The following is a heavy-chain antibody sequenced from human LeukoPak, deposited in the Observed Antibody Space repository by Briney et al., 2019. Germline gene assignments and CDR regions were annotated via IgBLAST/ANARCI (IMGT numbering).Heavy chain of an antibody. Sequence: SETLSLTCAVYGGSFSGYYWSWIRQPPGKGLEWIGEINHSGSTNYNPSLKSRVTISVDTSKNQFSLKLSSVTAADTAVYYCARHTRRYCSSTSCNNWFDPWGQGTLATVSS. J-gene: IGHJ5*02. CDR3: ARHTRRYCSSTSCNNWFDP. CDR1: GGSFSGYY. CDR2: INHSGST. D-gene: IGHD2-2*01. V-gene: IGHV4-34*01.